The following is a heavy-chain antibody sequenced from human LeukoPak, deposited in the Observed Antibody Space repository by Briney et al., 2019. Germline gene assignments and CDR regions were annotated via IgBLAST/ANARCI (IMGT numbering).Heavy chain of an antibody. V-gene: IGHV3-21*01. Sequence: PGGSLRLSCAASGFTFSSYSMNWVRQAPGKGLEWVSSISSRSSYIYYADSVKGRFTISRDNAKNSLYLQMNSLRAEDTAVYYCARDRAFYMAARPDDAFDIWGQGTMVTVSS. CDR1: GFTFSSYS. D-gene: IGHD6-6*01. CDR3: ARDRAFYMAARPDDAFDI. J-gene: IGHJ3*02. CDR2: ISSRSSYI.